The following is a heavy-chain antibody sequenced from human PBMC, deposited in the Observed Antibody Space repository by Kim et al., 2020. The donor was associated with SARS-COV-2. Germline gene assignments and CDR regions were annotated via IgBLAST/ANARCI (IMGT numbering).Heavy chain of an antibody. D-gene: IGHD3-3*01. CDR3: AKEPTNQYDFWSGYYDYYYAIDD. J-gene: IGHJ6*02. CDR2: ISYDGSNK. V-gene: IGHV3-30*18. CDR1: GFTFSSYG. Sequence: GGSLRLSCAASGFTFSSYGMHWVRQAPGKGLEWVAVISYDGSNKYYADSVKGRLTISRDNSKNTLYLQMNSLRAEDTAVYYCAKEPTNQYDFWSGYYDYYYAIDDWGQGTPVTVSS.